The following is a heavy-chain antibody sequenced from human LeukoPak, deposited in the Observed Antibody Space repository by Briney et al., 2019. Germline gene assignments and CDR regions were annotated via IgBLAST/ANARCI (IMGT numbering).Heavy chain of an antibody. CDR1: GFTFSSYA. CDR2: ISGTGGST. V-gene: IGHV3-23*01. J-gene: IGHJ4*02. D-gene: IGHD2-2*01. CDR3: AKDRRGCSGTSCYYRFDY. Sequence: GGSLRLSCAASGFTFSSYAMSWVRQAPGKGLKWVSAISGTGGSTYYADSVKGRFTISRDNSKNTLYLQMNSLRAEDTAVYYCAKDRRGCSGTSCYYRFDYWGQGTLVTVSS.